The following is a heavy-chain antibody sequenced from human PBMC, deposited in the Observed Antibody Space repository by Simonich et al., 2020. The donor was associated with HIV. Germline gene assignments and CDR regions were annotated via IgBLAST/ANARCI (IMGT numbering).Heavy chain of an antibody. CDR2: IIHSGRT. CDR1: GGSSSGYY. D-gene: IGHD2-2*01. Sequence: QVQLQQWGAGLLKPSETLSLTCAVYGGSSSGYYWSWIRQPQGKGLEWIGEIIHSGRTNYNPSLKSRVTISVDTSKNQFSLKLSSVTAADTAVYYCARGFYQRLYYFDYWGQGTLVTVSS. J-gene: IGHJ4*02. V-gene: IGHV4-34*01. CDR3: ARGFYQRLYYFDY.